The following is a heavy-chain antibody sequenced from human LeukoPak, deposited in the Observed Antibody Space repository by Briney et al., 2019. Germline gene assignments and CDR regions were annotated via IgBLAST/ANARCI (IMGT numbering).Heavy chain of an antibody. CDR1: GGSFSRYY. V-gene: IGHV4-34*01. D-gene: IGHD5-24*01. J-gene: IGHJ4*03. CDR2: IDHRGDT. CDR3: ARGATISETGYFDF. Sequence: PSETLSLACAVYGGSFSRYYWSWIRQSPGKGLEWIAEIDHRGDTNYNPSVKSRVTISVDTSKNQFSLKMRSLSAADTALYYCARGATISETGYFDFSGQGTLVTVSS.